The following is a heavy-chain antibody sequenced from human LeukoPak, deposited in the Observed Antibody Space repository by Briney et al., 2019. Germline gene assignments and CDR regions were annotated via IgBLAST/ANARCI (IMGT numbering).Heavy chain of an antibody. V-gene: IGHV5-51*01. Sequence: GESLKISCKGSGYSFTSYWIGWVRQMPGKGLEWMGIIYPGDSDTRYSPSFQGQVTISADKSISTAYLQWSSLKASDTAMYYCARRGYCTNGVCYLFDYWGQGTPVTVSS. CDR1: GYSFTSYW. CDR3: ARRGYCTNGVCYLFDY. CDR2: IYPGDSDT. J-gene: IGHJ4*02. D-gene: IGHD2-8*01.